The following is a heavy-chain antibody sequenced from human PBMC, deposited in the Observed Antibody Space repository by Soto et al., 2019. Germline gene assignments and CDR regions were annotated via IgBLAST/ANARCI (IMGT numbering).Heavy chain of an antibody. J-gene: IGHJ6*02. D-gene: IGHD4-4*01. V-gene: IGHV3-30*18. Sequence: PGGSLILSCATSGFTFSRYGMHWVRQAPGKGLEWVAVISYDGSNKYYADSVKGRFTISRDNSKNTLYLQMNSLRAEDTAVYYCAKVQYSNYVYYYGMDVWGQGTTVTVSS. CDR3: AKVQYSNYVYYYGMDV. CDR1: GFTFSRYG. CDR2: ISYDGSNK.